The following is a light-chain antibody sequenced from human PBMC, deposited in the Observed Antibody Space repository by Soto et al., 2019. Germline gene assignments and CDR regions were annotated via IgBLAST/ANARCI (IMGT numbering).Light chain of an antibody. Sequence: EIVLTQSPGTLSLSPGERATLSCRASQSVSNNYLAWYHQKPGQAPRLLIYGASNRATDIPARFSGSGSGTDFTLTISSLEPEDFAVYYCQQRSNWPPFTFGQGTRLEIK. V-gene: IGKV3-11*01. CDR3: QQRSNWPPFT. CDR2: GAS. CDR1: QSVSNNY. J-gene: IGKJ5*01.